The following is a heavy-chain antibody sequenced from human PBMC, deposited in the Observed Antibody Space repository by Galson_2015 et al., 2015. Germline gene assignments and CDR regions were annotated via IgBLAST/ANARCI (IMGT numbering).Heavy chain of an antibody. D-gene: IGHD3-22*01. V-gene: IGHV1-3*01. CDR1: GYTFTSYA. CDR2: INAGNGNT. Sequence: SVKVSCKASGYTFTSYAMHWVRQAPGQRLEWMGWINAGNGNTKYSQKFQGRVTITRDTSASTAYMELSSLRSEDTAVYYCARGELYYYDSSGYPAYFDYWGQGTLVTVSS. CDR3: ARGELYYYDSSGYPAYFDY. J-gene: IGHJ4*02.